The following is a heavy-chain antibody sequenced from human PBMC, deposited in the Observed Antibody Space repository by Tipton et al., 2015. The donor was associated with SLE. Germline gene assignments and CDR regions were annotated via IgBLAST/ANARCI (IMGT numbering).Heavy chain of an antibody. CDR2: ISYTGNT. D-gene: IGHD2-21*02. J-gene: IGHJ4*02. Sequence: TLSLTCTVSGGSISNYYWSWIRQPPGKELEWIGDISYTGNTYYNPSLRSRVTISVDTSKNQFSLKLRSVTAADTAVYYCAGRGDLVVVTSYLDYWGQGTLVTVSS. V-gene: IGHV4-59*01. CDR1: GGSISNYY. CDR3: AGRGDLVVVTSYLDY.